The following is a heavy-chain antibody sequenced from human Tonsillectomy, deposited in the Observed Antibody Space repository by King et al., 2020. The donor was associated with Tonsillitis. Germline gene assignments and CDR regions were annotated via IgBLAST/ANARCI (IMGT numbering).Heavy chain of an antibody. Sequence: VQLVESGGGLVQPGGSLRLSCAASGFTFSSYAMSWVRQAPGKGLEWVSAISGSGGSTYYADSVKGRLTISRENSKNTLYLKMNSLRAEDTAVYYCAKRWNLMVREPKKHFDYWGQGTRSPSPQ. CDR1: GFTFSSYA. V-gene: IGHV3-23*04. CDR3: AKRWNLMVREPKKHFDY. CDR2: ISGSGGST. J-gene: IGHJ4*02. D-gene: IGHD3-10*01.